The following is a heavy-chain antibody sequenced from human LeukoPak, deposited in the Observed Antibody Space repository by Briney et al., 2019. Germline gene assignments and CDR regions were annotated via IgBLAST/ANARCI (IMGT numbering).Heavy chain of an antibody. CDR3: AREGSRWFDP. V-gene: IGHV4-59*01. D-gene: IGHD1-26*01. Sequence: NPSETLSLTCTVSGGSISSYYWSWIRQPPGKGLEWIGYIYYSGSTNYNPSLKSRVTISVDTSKNQFSLKLSSVTAADTAVYYCAREGSRWFDPWGQGTLVTVSS. CDR1: GGSISSYY. CDR2: IYYSGST. J-gene: IGHJ5*02.